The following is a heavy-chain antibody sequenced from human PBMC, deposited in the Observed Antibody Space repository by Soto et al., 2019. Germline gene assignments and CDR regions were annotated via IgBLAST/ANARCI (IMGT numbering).Heavy chain of an antibody. Sequence: QVQLQESGPGLVKPSETMSLTCTASGASISNYYWNWIRQPPGKGLEWIGHIYNGESTNYNPSLKSRVTIAVDTSKNQFSLKLGSGTAADTAVYYCAQTTGWPGFDYCGQGTRVTVSS. CDR1: GASISNYY. D-gene: IGHD6-19*01. J-gene: IGHJ4*02. V-gene: IGHV4-59*01. CDR3: AQTTGWPGFDY. CDR2: IYNGEST.